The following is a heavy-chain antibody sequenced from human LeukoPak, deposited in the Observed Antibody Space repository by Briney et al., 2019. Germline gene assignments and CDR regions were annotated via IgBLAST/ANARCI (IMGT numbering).Heavy chain of an antibody. V-gene: IGHV4-4*07. CDR3: SRGGANDL. Sequence: SETLTLTCTAVGGSSTSDYWRWIRQPAGKVLEWMGRIFTSGSAAYNPSLKSRVTMSLDTSKNQFFLKLSSVTAADTAAYFCSRGGANDLWGQGTLVTVSS. CDR2: IFTSGSA. D-gene: IGHD4/OR15-4a*01. CDR1: GGSSTSDY. J-gene: IGHJ5*02.